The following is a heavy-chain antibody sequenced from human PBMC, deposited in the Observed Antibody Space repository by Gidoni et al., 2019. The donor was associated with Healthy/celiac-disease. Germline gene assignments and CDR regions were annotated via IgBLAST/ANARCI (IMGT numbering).Heavy chain of an antibody. CDR1: GFTFSSYA. D-gene: IGHD2-2*01. V-gene: IGHV3-23*01. CDR2: ISGSGGST. Sequence: EVQLLESGGGLVQPGGSLRLSCAASGFTFSSYAMSWVRQAPGKGLEWVSAISGSGGSTYYADSVKGRFTISRDNSKNTLYLQMNSLRAEDTAVYYCAKDFGPHIVVVPAAGGYWGQGTLVTVSS. CDR3: AKDFGPHIVVVPAAGGY. J-gene: IGHJ4*02.